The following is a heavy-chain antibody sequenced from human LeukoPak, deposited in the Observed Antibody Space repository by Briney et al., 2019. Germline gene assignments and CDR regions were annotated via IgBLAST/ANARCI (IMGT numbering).Heavy chain of an antibody. V-gene: IGHV4-39*07. CDR1: GGSISSHTYS. Sequence: PSETLSLTCTVSGGSISSHTYSWGWIRQPPGKGLEWIGTLSYSAHTFYSSSLKSRVTISGDTSKNQFSLKLSSVTAADTAVYYCARERSGSEIFARSSDIWGQGTMVTVSS. CDR3: ARERSGSEIFARSSDI. D-gene: IGHD3-3*01. CDR2: LSYSAHT. J-gene: IGHJ3*02.